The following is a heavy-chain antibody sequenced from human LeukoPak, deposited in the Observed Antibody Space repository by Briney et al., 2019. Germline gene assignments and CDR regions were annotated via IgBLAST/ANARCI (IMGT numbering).Heavy chain of an antibody. J-gene: IGHJ4*02. CDR3: AKVWAQLWPNQSYFDY. D-gene: IGHD5-18*01. Sequence: PGGSLRLSCAASGFTFSSYAMSWVRQAPGEGLEWVSAISGSGGSTYYADSVKGRFTISRDNSKNTLYLQMNSLRAEDTAVSYCAKVWAQLWPNQSYFDYWGQGTLVTVSS. V-gene: IGHV3-23*01. CDR2: ISGSGGST. CDR1: GFTFSSYA.